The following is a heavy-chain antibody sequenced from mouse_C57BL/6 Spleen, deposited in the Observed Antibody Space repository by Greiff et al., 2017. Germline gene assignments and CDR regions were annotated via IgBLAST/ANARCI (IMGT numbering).Heavy chain of an antibody. Sequence: VQLQESGAELARPGASVKMSCKASGYTFTSYTMHWVKQRPGQGLEWIGHINPSSGYTKFNQKFKDKATLTADKSSSTAYMQLSSLTSEDSAVYYCASYYGRASRWGQRTLVTGSA. CDR1: GYTFTSYT. D-gene: IGHD1-1*01. J-gene: IGHJ3*02. CDR3: ASYYGRASR. CDR2: INPSSGYT. V-gene: IGHV1-4*01.